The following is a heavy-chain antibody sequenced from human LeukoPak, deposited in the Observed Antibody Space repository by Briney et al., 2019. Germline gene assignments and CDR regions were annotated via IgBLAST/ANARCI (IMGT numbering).Heavy chain of an antibody. CDR1: GGSISSGSYY. Sequence: SETLSLTCTVSGGSISSGSYYWSWIRQPAGKGLEWIGRIYTSGSTNYNPSPKSRVTISVDTSKNQFSLKLSSVTAADTAVYYCARAPYCSGGSCHGADFDYWGQGTLVTVSS. D-gene: IGHD2-15*01. CDR2: IYTSGST. J-gene: IGHJ4*02. V-gene: IGHV4-61*02. CDR3: ARAPYCSGGSCHGADFDY.